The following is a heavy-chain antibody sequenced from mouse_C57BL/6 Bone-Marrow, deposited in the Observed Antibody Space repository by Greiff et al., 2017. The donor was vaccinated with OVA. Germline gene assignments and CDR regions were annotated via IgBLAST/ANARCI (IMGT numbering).Heavy chain of an antibody. V-gene: IGHV5-16*01. CDR2: INYDGSST. D-gene: IGHD1-1*01. CDR1: GFTFSDYY. J-gene: IGHJ4*01. Sequence: EVKLVESEGGLVQPGSSMKLSCTASGFTFSDYYMAWVRQVPEKGLEWVANINYDGSSTYYLDSLKSRFIISRDNAKNILYLQMSSLKSEDTATYYCARVITTVPAMDYWGQGTSVTVSS. CDR3: ARVITTVPAMDY.